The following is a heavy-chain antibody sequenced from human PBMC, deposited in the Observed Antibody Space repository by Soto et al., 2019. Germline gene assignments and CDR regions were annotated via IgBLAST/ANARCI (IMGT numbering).Heavy chain of an antibody. J-gene: IGHJ4*02. V-gene: IGHV4-39*01. CDR3: ARLIRFWSGYSREEN. Sequence: SETLSLTCTVSGGSISSSSYYWGWIRQPPGKGLEWIGSIYYSGSTYYNPSLKSRVTISVDTSKNQFSLKLSSVTAADTAVYYCARLIRFWSGYSREENWGQGTLVTVSS. CDR1: GGSISSSSYY. CDR2: IYYSGST. D-gene: IGHD3-3*01.